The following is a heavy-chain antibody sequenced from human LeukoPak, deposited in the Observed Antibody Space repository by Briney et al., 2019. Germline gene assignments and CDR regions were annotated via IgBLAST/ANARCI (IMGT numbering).Heavy chain of an antibody. CDR1: GFTFSSYG. D-gene: IGHD6-19*01. J-gene: IGHJ3*02. V-gene: IGHV3-30*18. CDR2: ISYDGSNK. Sequence: QAGGSLRLSCAASGFTFSSYGMHWVRQAPGKGLEWVAVISYDGSNKYYADSVKGRFTISRDNSKNTLYLQMNSLRAEDTAVYYCAKCEGLGSFDAFDIWGQGTMVTVSS. CDR3: AKCEGLGSFDAFDI.